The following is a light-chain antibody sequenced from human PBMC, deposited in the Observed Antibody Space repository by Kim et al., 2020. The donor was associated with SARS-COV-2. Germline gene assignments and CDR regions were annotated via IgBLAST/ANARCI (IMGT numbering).Light chain of an antibody. CDR2: YDN. J-gene: IGLJ2*01. Sequence: SYELTQPPSVSVAPGQTARITCGGDNIGGETVHWYRQKPGQAPVLVIFYDNDRPSGIPARFSGSNSGNTATLTISRVEAGDEADYFCHVWHGGSHHVIFG. V-gene: IGLV3-21*04. CDR3: HVWHGGSHHVI. CDR1: NIGGET.